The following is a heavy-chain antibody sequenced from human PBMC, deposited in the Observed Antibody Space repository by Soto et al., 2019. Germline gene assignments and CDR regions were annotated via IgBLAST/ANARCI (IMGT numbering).Heavy chain of an antibody. CDR1: GGSISSGDYY. CDR3: AIDSTNRVCLYSFHF. Sequence: QVQLQESGPGLVKPSQTLSLTCTVSGGSISSGDYYWSWIRQPPGKGLEWIGYIYYSGSTNYNPSLKTPVTISVDTPKHLFSLQLCSVTAADTAVYYCAIDSTNRVCLYSFHFWGQGTMVTVSS. CDR2: IYYSGST. D-gene: IGHD2-8*01. J-gene: IGHJ3*01. V-gene: IGHV4-30-4*01.